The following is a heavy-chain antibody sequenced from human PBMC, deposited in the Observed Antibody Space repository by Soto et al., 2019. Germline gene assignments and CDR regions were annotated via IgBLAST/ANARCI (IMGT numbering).Heavy chain of an antibody. CDR3: ARGVSAGVDY. D-gene: IGHD1-26*01. V-gene: IGHV1-8*01. J-gene: IGHJ4*02. CDR1: GYSFTSLD. CDR2: MQPSTGRT. Sequence: QVQLVQSGAEVREPGASVKVSCKASGYSFTSLDINWVRQTAGQGLEWMGWMQPSTGRTGYAQKFHGRVTMTRDTSINTAYMELTTLTADDTAFYYCARGVSAGVDYWGQGTLVTVSS.